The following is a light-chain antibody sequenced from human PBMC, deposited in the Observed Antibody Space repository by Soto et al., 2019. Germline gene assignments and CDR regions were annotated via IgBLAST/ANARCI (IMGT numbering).Light chain of an antibody. Sequence: QSALNQPASVSGSPGQSSTISCTGTSSDVGGYNYVSWYQQHPGKAPKLMIYEVSNRPSGVSNRFSGSKSGNTASLTISGLQDEDEADYYCSSYTSSSLYVFGTGTKLTVL. CDR3: SSYTSSSLYV. CDR1: SSDVGGYNY. V-gene: IGLV2-14*01. J-gene: IGLJ1*01. CDR2: EVS.